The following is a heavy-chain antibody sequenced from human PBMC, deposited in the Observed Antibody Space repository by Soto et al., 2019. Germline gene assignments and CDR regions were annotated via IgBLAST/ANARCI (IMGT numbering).Heavy chain of an antibody. J-gene: IGHJ4*02. Sequence: LRLSCAASGFIFNDYYMSWIRQAPGKGLEWLSNISGSSGSKKYADAGKGRFTISRDNAKKSLYLEMHSLRAEDTAMYYCARYAAEVTTFFDQWGQGTLVTVSS. CDR2: ISGSSGSK. V-gene: IGHV3-11*06. CDR3: ARYAAEVTTFFDQ. D-gene: IGHD4-17*01. CDR1: GFIFNDYY.